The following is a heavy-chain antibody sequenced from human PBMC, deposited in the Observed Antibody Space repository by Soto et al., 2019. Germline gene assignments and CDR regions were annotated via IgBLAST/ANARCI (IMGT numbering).Heavy chain of an antibody. Sequence: GRSLSLGCAAYGFTYTSYSMNWVRQARGKGLEWVSSISSSSSYIYYADSVKGRFTISRDNAKNSLYLQMNSLRAEDTAVFYYPRDGSLPSAYYYGIDVWGQGNTVTVSS. CDR2: ISSSSSYI. CDR3: PRDGSLPSAYYYGIDV. J-gene: IGHJ6*02. CDR1: GFTYTSYS. V-gene: IGHV3-21*01. D-gene: IGHD2-2*01.